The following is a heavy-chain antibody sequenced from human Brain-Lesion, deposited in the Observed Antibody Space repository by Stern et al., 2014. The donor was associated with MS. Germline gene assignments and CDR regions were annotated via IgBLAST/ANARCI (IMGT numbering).Heavy chain of an antibody. Sequence: QVQLVQSGPGLVKPSGTLSLTCAVSGGSISSSNWWSWVRQSPGKGLEWIGESDHSGSTIYNPSLKSRVTVSVDKTKNPFSLTLGSGPAADTAVYFCARFPASRPHVFDSWGQGTLVTVSS. CDR1: GGSISSSNW. CDR2: SDHSGST. V-gene: IGHV4-4*02. D-gene: IGHD6-13*01. J-gene: IGHJ4*02. CDR3: ARFPASRPHVFDS.